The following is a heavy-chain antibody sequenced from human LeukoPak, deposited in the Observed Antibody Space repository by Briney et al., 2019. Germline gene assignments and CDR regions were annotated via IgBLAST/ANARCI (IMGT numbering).Heavy chain of an antibody. Sequence: GESLKISCKGSGYSFTSYWIGWVRQMPGKGLEWMGIIYPGDSDTRYSPSFQGQVTISADKSTTTAYLQRSSLKASDTAMYYCARQGIFGVVGGPGGFDYWGQGTLVTVSS. CDR2: IYPGDSDT. J-gene: IGHJ4*02. V-gene: IGHV5-51*01. D-gene: IGHD3-3*01. CDR3: ARQGIFGVVGGPGGFDY. CDR1: GYSFTSYW.